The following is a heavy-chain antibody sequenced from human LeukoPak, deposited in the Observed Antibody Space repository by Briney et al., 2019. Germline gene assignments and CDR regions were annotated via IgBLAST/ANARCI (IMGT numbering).Heavy chain of an antibody. CDR1: GFTFSDYY. V-gene: IGHV3-11*06. J-gene: IGHJ3*02. CDR3: ARDGTMIVGVRAFDI. Sequence: PGGSLRLSCAASGFTFSDYYMSSIRQAPGKGLEWVSSISSSSSYIYYAESVKGRFTSCRDNAKKSLYLQMNSLRAEDTAVYYCARDGTMIVGVRAFDIWGQGTMVTVSS. CDR2: ISSSSSYI. D-gene: IGHD3-22*01.